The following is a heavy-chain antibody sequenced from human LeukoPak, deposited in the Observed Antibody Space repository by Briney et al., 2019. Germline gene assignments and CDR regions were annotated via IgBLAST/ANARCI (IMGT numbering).Heavy chain of an antibody. D-gene: IGHD3-10*01. CDR3: ASSGGDYYYYYMDV. J-gene: IGHJ6*03. Sequence: SVRVSCKASGGTFSRYSISRVRQAPGQGLEWMGGITPTLGTPDYSQKFQGRVTITADESTSTVYMEMSSLRSEDTAVYYCASSGGDYYYYYMDVWGTGTTVTISS. V-gene: IGHV1-69*13. CDR1: GGTFSRYS. CDR2: ITPTLGTP.